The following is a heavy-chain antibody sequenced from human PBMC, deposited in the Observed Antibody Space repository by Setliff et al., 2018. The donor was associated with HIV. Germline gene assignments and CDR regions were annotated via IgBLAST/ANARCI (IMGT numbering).Heavy chain of an antibody. Sequence: PGESLKISCVPSGFPFSSHGMHWVRQAAGKGLEWIAFIQYDGNTKEYAESVRGRFTISRDNAKNTLYLQMNRLRAEDTALYYCVRGPQFRPHWGQGTLVTVSS. J-gene: IGHJ4*02. CDR3: VRGPQFRPH. CDR1: GFPFSSHG. V-gene: IGHV3-30*02. CDR2: IQYDGNTK.